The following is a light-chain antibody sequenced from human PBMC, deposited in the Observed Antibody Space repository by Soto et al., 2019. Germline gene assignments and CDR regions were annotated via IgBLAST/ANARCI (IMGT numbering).Light chain of an antibody. CDR3: SSYTRSSATLYV. Sequence: QSALTQPASVSGSPGQSITISCTGTSSDVGGYNYVSWYQQHPGKAPKLMIYDVSNRPSGVSNRFSGSKSGNTASLTISGLQAEDEADYCSSYTRSSATLYVFGTGTKVTVL. CDR2: DVS. CDR1: SSDVGGYNY. V-gene: IGLV2-14*01. J-gene: IGLJ1*01.